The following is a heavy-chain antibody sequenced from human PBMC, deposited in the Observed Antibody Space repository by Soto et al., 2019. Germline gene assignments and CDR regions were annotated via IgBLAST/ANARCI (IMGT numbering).Heavy chain of an antibody. CDR2: ITGNGDYV. V-gene: IGHV3-23*01. Sequence: EVQMLESGGGLVQPGGSLRLSCAASGFTFSSYALTWVRQAPGKGLEWVSSITGNGDYVRYIDSVKGRFTITRDNAKNTLFLHMRSLRADDTAIYYCGKDPNGDYFGAFDFWGQGTMVTVSS. CDR1: GFTFSSYA. CDR3: GKDPNGDYFGAFDF. D-gene: IGHD4-17*01. J-gene: IGHJ3*01.